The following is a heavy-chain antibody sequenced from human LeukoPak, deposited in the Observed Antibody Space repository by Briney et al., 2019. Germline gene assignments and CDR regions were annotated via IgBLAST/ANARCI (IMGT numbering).Heavy chain of an antibody. CDR2: ISAYNGNT. V-gene: IGHV1-18*01. CDR3: ARGELGYCSGGSCYSGYYYYGMDV. CDR1: GYTFTSYG. D-gene: IGHD2-15*01. Sequence: GSSVKVSCKASGYTFTSYGISWVRQAPGQGLEWMGWISAYNGNTNYAQKFQGRVTMTTDTSTSTAYMELRSLISDDTAVYYCARGELGYCSGGSCYSGYYYYGMDVWGQGTTVTVSS. J-gene: IGHJ6*02.